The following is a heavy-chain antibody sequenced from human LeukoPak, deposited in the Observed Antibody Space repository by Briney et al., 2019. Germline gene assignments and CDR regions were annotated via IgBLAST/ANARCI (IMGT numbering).Heavy chain of an antibody. CDR3: ARHLRSYYDY. CDR2: INHSGNT. J-gene: IGHJ4*02. V-gene: IGHV4-34*01. Sequence: PSETLSLTCAVYGVSFSGYYWSWLRQPPGKGLEWIGEINHSGNTNYNPSLKSRVTISVDTSKNQFSLKLSSVTAADTAVYYCARHLRSYYDYWGQGTLVTVSS. CDR1: GVSFSGYY.